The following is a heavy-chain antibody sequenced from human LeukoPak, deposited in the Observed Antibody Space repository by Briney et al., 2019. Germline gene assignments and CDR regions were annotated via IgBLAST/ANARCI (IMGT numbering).Heavy chain of an antibody. J-gene: IGHJ4*02. CDR1: DGSISRYL. Sequence: PSETLSLTCAVSDGSISRYLWSWIRQPAGKGLEWLGRIHTSGTTTYSPSFQSRVTMSMDTSKKQISLKLSSVTAADTAVYYCARHSGTYYADFDYWGRESWSPSPQ. CDR3: ARHSGTYYADFDY. D-gene: IGHD1-26*01. CDR2: IHTSGTT. V-gene: IGHV4-4*07.